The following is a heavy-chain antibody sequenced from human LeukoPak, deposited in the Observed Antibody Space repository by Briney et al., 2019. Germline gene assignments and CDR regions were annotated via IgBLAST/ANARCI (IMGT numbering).Heavy chain of an antibody. V-gene: IGHV1-18*01. CDR3: AREGSLHHSGDHYLSWFDP. CDR1: GFTFNTYG. J-gene: IGHJ5*02. CDR2: ISAYNGNT. Sequence: ASVKVSCKTSGFTFNTYGIAWVRQAPGQGLEWMGWISAYNGNTNYAQNLQDRVTMTTDTSTTTAYTELRGLRSDDTAVYYCAREGSLHHSGDHYLSWFDPWGQGTLVTVSS. D-gene: IGHD2-15*01.